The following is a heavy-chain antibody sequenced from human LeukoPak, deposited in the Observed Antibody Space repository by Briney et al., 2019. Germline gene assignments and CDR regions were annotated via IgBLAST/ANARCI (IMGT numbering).Heavy chain of an antibody. CDR3: AGTIPTGAGIDS. Sequence: PGGSLRLSCATSGFTFDKYGIHWVRQAPGKGLEWVAVIWHDGSRTHYADSVKGRFTISRDNSKDTAFLQMSSLTVEDTAVYYCAGTIPTGAGIDSWGQGTLVTVSS. D-gene: IGHD1-26*01. V-gene: IGHV3-33*03. J-gene: IGHJ4*02. CDR1: GFTFDKYG. CDR2: IWHDGSRT.